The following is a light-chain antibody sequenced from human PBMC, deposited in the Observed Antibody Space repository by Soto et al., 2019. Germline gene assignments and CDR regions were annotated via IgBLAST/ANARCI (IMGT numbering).Light chain of an antibody. J-gene: IGLJ3*02. Sequence: QSVLTQPPSASGTPGQRVTISCSGSSSNIGSNYVYWYQQLPGTAPKLLIYSNNQRPSGVPDRFSGSKSGTSASLAISGLRSEDVADYYCAAWDDSLSGRVFGGGTKVTVL. CDR3: AAWDDSLSGRV. CDR1: SSNIGSNY. V-gene: IGLV1-47*01. CDR2: SNN.